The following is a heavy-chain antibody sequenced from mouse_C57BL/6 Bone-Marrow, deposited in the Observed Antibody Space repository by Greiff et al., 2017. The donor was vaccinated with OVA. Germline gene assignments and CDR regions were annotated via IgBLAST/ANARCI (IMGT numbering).Heavy chain of an antibody. J-gene: IGHJ2*01. D-gene: IGHD5-1*01. V-gene: IGHV1-82*01. CDR2: IYPGDGDT. Sequence: QVQLQHSGPELVKPGASVKISCKASGYAFSSSWMNWVKQRPGKGLEWIGRIYPGDGDTNYNGKFKGKATLTADKSSSTAYMQLSSLTSEDSAVYFCASGVPLDYWGQGTTLTVSS. CDR1: GYAFSSSW. CDR3: ASGVPLDY.